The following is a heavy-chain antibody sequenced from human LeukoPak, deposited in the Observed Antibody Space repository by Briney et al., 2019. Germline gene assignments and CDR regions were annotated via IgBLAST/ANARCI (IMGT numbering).Heavy chain of an antibody. CDR1: GGSFSGYY. V-gene: IGHV4-34*01. Sequence: SETLSLTCAVYGGSFSGYYWSWIRQPPGKGLEWIGEINHSGSTNYNPSLKSRVTISVDTSKNQFSLKLSSVTAADTAVYYCARHPVVAYPLDYWGQGTLVTVSS. J-gene: IGHJ4*02. CDR2: INHSGST. CDR3: ARHPVVAYPLDY. D-gene: IGHD2-15*01.